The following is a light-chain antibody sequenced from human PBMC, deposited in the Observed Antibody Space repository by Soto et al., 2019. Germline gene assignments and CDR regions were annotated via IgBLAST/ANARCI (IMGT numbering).Light chain of an antibody. J-gene: IGLJ1*01. V-gene: IGLV2-14*01. CDR1: DSDIGAYNY. CDR2: EVT. CDR3: CSYSGSSTYV. Sequence: QSALTQPASVSGFPGQSITISCTGTDSDIGAYNYVSWYQHHPGKAPTLLIHEVTNRPSGVSRRFSGSKSGNTASLTISGLRAEDEADYYCCSYSGSSTYVFGTGTKVTVL.